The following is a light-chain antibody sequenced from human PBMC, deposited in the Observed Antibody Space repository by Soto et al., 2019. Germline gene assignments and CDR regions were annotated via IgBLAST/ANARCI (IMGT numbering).Light chain of an antibody. CDR3: AAWDDSLSSPRRV. V-gene: IGLV1-47*01. CDR2: RNN. Sequence: QSVLTQPPSASGTPGQRVTISCSGSSSNIGSNYVYWYQQLPGTAPKLLIYRNNQRPSGVPDRFSGSKSGTSASLAISGLRSEDEADYYCAAWDDSLSSPRRVFGGGTKLTVL. CDR1: SSNIGSNY. J-gene: IGLJ3*02.